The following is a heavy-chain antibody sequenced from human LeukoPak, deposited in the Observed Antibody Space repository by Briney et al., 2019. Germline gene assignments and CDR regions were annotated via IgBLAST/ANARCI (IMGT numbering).Heavy chain of an antibody. CDR3: ARDLTPYSDNYFHDALDI. D-gene: IGHD2/OR15-2a*01. CDR1: AFTLNNYW. J-gene: IGHJ3*02. CDR2: IREDGSVK. V-gene: IGHV3-7*01. Sequence: PGGSLRLSCAASAFTLNNYWMTWVRQPPGKGLEWVANIREDGSVKYFGDSVRGRFTISRDNAENSVYLQMNSLRDEDTAVYYCARDLTPYSDNYFHDALDIWGPGTMVTVSS.